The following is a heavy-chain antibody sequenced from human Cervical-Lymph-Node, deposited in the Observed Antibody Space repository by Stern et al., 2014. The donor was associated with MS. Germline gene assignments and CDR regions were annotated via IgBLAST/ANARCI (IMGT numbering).Heavy chain of an antibody. CDR2: ISSSSSSV. CDR3: ARSQLYDSGTSHYYYGMDI. Sequence: VQLVESGGGLVEPGGSLRLSCAASGFTFINYNMNWVRQAPGKGLEWVSSISSSSSSVYYADSVRGRFTISRDNAKKSLYLQMNSLRAEDTAVYYCARSQLYDSGTSHYYYGMDIWGQGTTVTVSS. CDR1: GFTFINYN. J-gene: IGHJ6*02. V-gene: IGHV3-21*01. D-gene: IGHD3-10*01.